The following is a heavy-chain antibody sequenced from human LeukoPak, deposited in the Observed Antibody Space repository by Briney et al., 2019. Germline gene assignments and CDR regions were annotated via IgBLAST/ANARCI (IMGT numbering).Heavy chain of an antibody. D-gene: IGHD3-22*01. CDR3: ASDRQYYDSSGYYDY. CDR1: GFTFIIYC. Sequence: GGCLRLSCVVSGFTFIIYCMHCVRHAPGEGRGWVSRINTDVGTTSYADPVKGGFTTSTDNAKNTLYLQMNRLRDEDTAVYYCASDRQYYDSSGYYDYWGQGTMVTVSS. V-gene: IGHV3-74*01. J-gene: IGHJ4*02. CDR2: INTDVGTT.